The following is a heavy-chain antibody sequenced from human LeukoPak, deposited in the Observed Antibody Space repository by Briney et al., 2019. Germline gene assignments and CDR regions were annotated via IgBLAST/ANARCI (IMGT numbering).Heavy chain of an antibody. CDR2: TYYRSKWYN. CDR1: GDSVSSNSAA. Sequence: SQTLSLTCAISGDSVSSNSAAWNWFRQSPSRGLEWLGRTYYRSKWYNDYAVSVKSRITINPDTSKNQFSLQLNSVTPEDTAVYYCARGSYITGTGLDYWGQGTLVTVSS. V-gene: IGHV6-1*01. CDR3: ARGSYITGTGLDY. J-gene: IGHJ4*02. D-gene: IGHD1-20*01.